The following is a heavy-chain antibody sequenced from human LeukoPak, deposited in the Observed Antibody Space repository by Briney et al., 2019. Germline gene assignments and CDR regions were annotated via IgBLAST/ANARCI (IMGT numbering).Heavy chain of an antibody. Sequence: SQTLSLTCAISGDSVPSNSAAWNSIRQSPSRGLEWLGRTYYRSKWYNDYAVSVKSRITINPDTSKNQFSLQLNSVTPEDTAVYYCARDSGTRSGEFDYWGQGTLVTVSS. J-gene: IGHJ4*02. V-gene: IGHV6-1*01. D-gene: IGHD1-1*01. CDR2: TYYRSKWYN. CDR3: ARDSGTRSGEFDY. CDR1: GDSVPSNSAA.